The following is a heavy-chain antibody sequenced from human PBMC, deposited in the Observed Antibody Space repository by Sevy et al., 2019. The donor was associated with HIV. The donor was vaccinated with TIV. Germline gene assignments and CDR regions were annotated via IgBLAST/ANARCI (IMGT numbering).Heavy chain of an antibody. CDR3: ARDGGTMTTPGSFDI. CDR1: GGSISSGSYS. Sequence: SETLSLTCAVSGGSISSGSYSWNWIRQPPGKGLEWIGYIFHSGNTYYNPSLKSRVTISVDRSKNQFSLKMTSVTAADTAVYYCARDGGTMTTPGSFDIWGQGTMVTVSS. CDR2: IFHSGNT. J-gene: IGHJ3*02. V-gene: IGHV4-30-2*01. D-gene: IGHD4-17*01.